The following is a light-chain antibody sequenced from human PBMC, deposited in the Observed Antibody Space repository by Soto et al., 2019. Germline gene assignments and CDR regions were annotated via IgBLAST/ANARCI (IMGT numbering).Light chain of an antibody. J-gene: IGLJ7*01. CDR3: CSYGGSRAV. CDR2: EVS. Sequence: QSALTQPASVSGSPGQSITISCTGTSSDVGSHNLVSWYQQHPGQAPKLMIYEVSKRPLGLSARFSASKSGNTASLTISGLQAEDDADYYCCSYGGSRAVFGGGTQLTVL. CDR1: SSDVGSHNL. V-gene: IGLV2-23*02.